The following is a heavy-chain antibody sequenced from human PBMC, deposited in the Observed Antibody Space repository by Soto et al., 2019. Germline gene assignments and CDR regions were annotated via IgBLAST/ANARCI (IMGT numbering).Heavy chain of an antibody. CDR1: GFTFNRYS. J-gene: IGHJ4*02. V-gene: IGHV3-23*01. CDR2: ISGSGATT. Sequence: EVQLLESGGGLVQPGGSLRLSCAASGFTFNRYSMNWVRQAAGKGLEGVSGISGSGATTYYADSVKGRFTISRDNSKNTLYLQMNSLGAGDTAVYYCAKDPEVVVTAPDYWGQGTLVTVSS. CDR3: AKDPEVVVTAPDY. D-gene: IGHD2-21*02.